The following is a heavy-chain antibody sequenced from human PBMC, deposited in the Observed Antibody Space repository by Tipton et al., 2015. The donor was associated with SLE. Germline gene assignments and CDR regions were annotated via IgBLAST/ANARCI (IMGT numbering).Heavy chain of an antibody. CDR2: IYSDGDP. CDR1: GFTFTNDA. CDR3: ARGDHLGSGEVLDL. Sequence: SLRLSCEASGFTFTNDAMSWVRQAPGKGLAWVSMIYSDGDPHYADSVKGRFTISRDNSKNTLYLHISSLRLEDTAVYYCARGDHLGSGEVLDLWGQGTRVTVSS. V-gene: IGHV3-23*03. J-gene: IGHJ3*01. D-gene: IGHD3-10*01.